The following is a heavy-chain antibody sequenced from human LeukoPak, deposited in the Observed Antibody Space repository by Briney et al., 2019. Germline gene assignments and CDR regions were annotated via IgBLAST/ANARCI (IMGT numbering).Heavy chain of an antibody. CDR1: GGSISSSSYY. CDR2: IYYSGST. D-gene: IGHD3-10*01. V-gene: IGHV4-39*01. CDR3: AKEPLWFGERYFDY. J-gene: IGHJ4*02. Sequence: SETLSLTCTVSGGSISSSSYYWGWIRQPPGKGLEWIGSIYYSGSTYYNPSLKSRVTISVDTSKNQFSLKLSSVTAADTAVYYCAKEPLWFGERYFDYWGQGTLVTVSS.